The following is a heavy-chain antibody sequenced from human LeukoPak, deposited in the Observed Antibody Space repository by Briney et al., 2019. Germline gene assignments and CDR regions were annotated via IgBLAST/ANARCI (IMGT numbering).Heavy chain of an antibody. D-gene: IGHD5-24*01. CDR2: FNPNSGGT. V-gene: IGHV1-2*02. CDR1: GYTFTGYY. J-gene: IGHJ4*02. Sequence: ASVKVSCKASGYTFTGYYMHWVRQAPGQGLEWMGWFNPNSGGTNYAQKFQGRVTMTRDTSISTAYMELSRLRSDDTAVYYCARISLVMATALTYYFDYWGQGALVTVSS. CDR3: ARISLVMATALTYYFDY.